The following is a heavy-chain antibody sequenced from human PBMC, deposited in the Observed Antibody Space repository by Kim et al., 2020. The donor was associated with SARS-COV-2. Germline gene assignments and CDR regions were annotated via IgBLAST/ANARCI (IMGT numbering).Heavy chain of an antibody. D-gene: IGHD6-13*01. CDR3: ARMGGEQQVGLYFDY. J-gene: IGHJ4*02. Sequence: KYQVRVTITKDKSGSTAYMELSSLRAEDTAVYYCARMGGEQQVGLYFDYWGQGTLVTVSS. V-gene: IGHV1-3*01.